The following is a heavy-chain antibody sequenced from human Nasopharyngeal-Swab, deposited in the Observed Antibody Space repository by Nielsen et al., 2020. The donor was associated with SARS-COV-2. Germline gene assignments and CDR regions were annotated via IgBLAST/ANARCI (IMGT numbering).Heavy chain of an antibody. CDR1: GGSISSYY. J-gene: IGHJ4*02. CDR2: IYYSGST. D-gene: IGHD3-22*01. V-gene: IGHV4-59*12. Sequence: SETLSLTCTVSGGSISSYYWSWIRQPPGKGLERIGYIYYSGSTNYNPSLKSRVTISVDTSKNQFSLKLSSVTAADTAVYYCARGGSSGYFRYYFDYWGQGTLVTVSS. CDR3: ARGGSSGYFRYYFDY.